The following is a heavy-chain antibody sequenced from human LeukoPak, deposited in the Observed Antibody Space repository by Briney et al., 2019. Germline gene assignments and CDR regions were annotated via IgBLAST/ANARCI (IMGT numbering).Heavy chain of an antibody. D-gene: IGHD3-22*01. CDR2: IYYSVST. J-gene: IGHJ6*02. V-gene: IGHV4-59*01. CDR1: RGSITRYY. CDR3: ARSTRSNYYDSSGYYYPEPNMDV. Sequence: SETLSLTCTLSRGSITRYYLSSIRQPPGKGLEWIGYIYYSVSTNYNPSIKSRAAISVDTSKNQFSRKLSSVTAADTAVSYCARSTRSNYYDSSGYYYPEPNMDVWGQGTTVTVSS.